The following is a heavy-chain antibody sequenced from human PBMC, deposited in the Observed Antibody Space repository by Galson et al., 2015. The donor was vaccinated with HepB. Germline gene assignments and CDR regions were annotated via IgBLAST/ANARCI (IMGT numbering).Heavy chain of an antibody. J-gene: IGHJ3*02. D-gene: IGHD2-2*01. V-gene: IGHV5-51*03. CDR1: GYNFTRYW. CDR2: IYPGDSDT. Sequence: QSGAEVKKPGESLKISCKGSGYNFTRYWIGWVRQMPGKGLEWMGIIYPGDSDTRYSPSFPGQVTMSVGKSITTAYLQWSSLKASDTAMYYCARDIVVVAAAMRFGGFDIWGQGTMVTVSS. CDR3: ARDIVVVAAAMRFGGFDI.